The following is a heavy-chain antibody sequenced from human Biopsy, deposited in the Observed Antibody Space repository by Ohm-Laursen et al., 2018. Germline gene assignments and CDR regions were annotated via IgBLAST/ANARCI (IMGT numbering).Heavy chain of an antibody. V-gene: IGHV3-23*05. Sequence: SLRLSCTASGFTLSSYAMTWVRQAPGKGLEWVSGIDGSGSSTYYADSVKGRFTISRDNSKNTLYLQMNSLRAEDTAVYYCAEGDWIYYFDYWGQGTLVTVSS. J-gene: IGHJ4*02. CDR1: GFTLSSYA. CDR2: IDGSGSST. CDR3: AEGDWIYYFDY. D-gene: IGHD2-21*02.